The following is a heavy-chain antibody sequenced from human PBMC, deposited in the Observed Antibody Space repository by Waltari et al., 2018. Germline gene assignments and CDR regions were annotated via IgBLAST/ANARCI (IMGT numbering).Heavy chain of an antibody. CDR3: ARDRWNSGWFDP. Sequence: QVQLVQSGAEVKKPGASVKVSCKASGYTFTSYYMHWVRQAPGQGLEWMGRSNPRCGSTSYAQKFQGRVTMTRDTSTSTVYMELSSLRSEDTAVYYCARDRWNSGWFDPWGQGTLVTVSS. V-gene: IGHV1-46*01. CDR2: SNPRCGST. D-gene: IGHD1-7*01. CDR1: GYTFTSYY. J-gene: IGHJ5*02.